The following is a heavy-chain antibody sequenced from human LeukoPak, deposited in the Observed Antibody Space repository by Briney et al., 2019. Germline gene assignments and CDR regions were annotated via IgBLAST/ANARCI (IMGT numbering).Heavy chain of an antibody. CDR2: INTNTGNP. D-gene: IGHD3-16*01. J-gene: IGHJ4*02. CDR3: ARHDNDDDFDY. V-gene: IGHV7-4-1*02. CDR1: GYTFNNYA. Sequence: GASVKVSCKTSGYTFNNYAVNWVRQAPGQGLEWMGWINTNTGNPAYAQGFTERFVFSLDTSVTTAYLQISNLKTEDTAVYYCARHDNDDDFDYWGQGTLVTVSS.